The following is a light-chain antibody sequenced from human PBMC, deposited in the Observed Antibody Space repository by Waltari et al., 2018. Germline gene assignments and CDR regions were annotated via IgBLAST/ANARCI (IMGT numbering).Light chain of an antibody. J-gene: IGLJ3*02. CDR1: SGHSSNI. CDR2: VNSDGSN. CDR3: QTGGHGTWV. V-gene: IGLV4-69*01. Sequence: QLVLTQSPSASASLGASVKLTCTLSSGHSSNIVAWHQQKPEKGPRYLMKVNSDGSNTKGDGIPDRFAGSSSGAGRYLTISSLQSEDEADYYCQTGGHGTWVFGGGTKLTVV.